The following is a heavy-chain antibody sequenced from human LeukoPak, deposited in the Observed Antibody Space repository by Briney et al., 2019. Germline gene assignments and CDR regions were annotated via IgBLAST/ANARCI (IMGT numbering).Heavy chain of an antibody. V-gene: IGHV1-46*01. D-gene: IGHD1-1*01. CDR3: ARDGTFCDY. J-gene: IGHJ4*02. CDR1: GGTFSSYA. CDR2: INPSGGST. Sequence: ASVKVSCKASGGTFSSYAISWVRQAPGQGLEWMGIINPSGGSTSYAQKFQGRVTMTRDTSTSTVYMELSSLRSEDTAVYYCARDGTFCDYWGQGTLVTVSS.